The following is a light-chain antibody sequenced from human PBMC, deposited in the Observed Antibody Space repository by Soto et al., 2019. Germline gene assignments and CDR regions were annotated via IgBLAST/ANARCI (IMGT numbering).Light chain of an antibody. V-gene: IGKV1-9*01. Sequence: DIQLTQSPSFLSASVGDRVTITCRASQGIRSYLAWYQQKPGKAPKLLIYGASTLQSGVPSRFSGSGSGTEFTLTISSLQPEDFATYYCQQLNSYPRTFGQVTRVEIK. CDR2: GAS. CDR1: QGIRSY. J-gene: IGKJ1*01. CDR3: QQLNSYPRT.